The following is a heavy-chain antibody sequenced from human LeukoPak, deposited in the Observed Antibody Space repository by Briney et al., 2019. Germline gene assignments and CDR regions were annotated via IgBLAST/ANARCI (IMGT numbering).Heavy chain of an antibody. CDR3: VRGFAISRFDY. J-gene: IGHJ4*02. CDR1: GFTFSTYV. V-gene: IGHV3-64D*09. Sequence: PGGSLRFSGSASGFTFSTYVMHWVRQAPRKGLEYVSAISSDGGSTYYADSLKGRFTISRDSSKNTLYLQMSSLKTEDTAVYYCVRGFAISRFDYWGQGTLVTVSS. CDR2: ISSDGGST. D-gene: IGHD3-10*01.